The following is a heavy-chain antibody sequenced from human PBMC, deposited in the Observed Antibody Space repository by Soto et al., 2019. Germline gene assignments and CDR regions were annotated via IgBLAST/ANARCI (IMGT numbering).Heavy chain of an antibody. J-gene: IGHJ4*02. CDR3: AAPPRY. CDR1: GGSFSGYY. CDR2: INHSGST. V-gene: IGHV4-34*01. D-gene: IGHD6-6*01. Sequence: SETLSLTCAVYGGSFSGYYWSWIRQPPGKGLEWIGYINHSGSTNYNPSLKSRVTISVDTSKNQFSLKLTSVTAADTAVYYCAAPPRYWGQGTLVTVSS.